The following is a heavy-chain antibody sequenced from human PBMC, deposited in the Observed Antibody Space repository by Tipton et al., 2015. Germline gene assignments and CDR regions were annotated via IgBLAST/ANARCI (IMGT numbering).Heavy chain of an antibody. J-gene: IGHJ4*02. CDR2: IYYSGST. D-gene: IGHD2-21*01. Sequence: TLSLTCTVSGGSISSSSYYWGWIRQPPGKGLEWIGSIYYSGSTYYNPSLKSRVTISVDTSKNQFSLKLSSVTAADTAVYYCARGWCPDYWGQGTLVTVSS. CDR3: ARGWCPDY. CDR1: GGSISSSSYY. V-gene: IGHV4-39*07.